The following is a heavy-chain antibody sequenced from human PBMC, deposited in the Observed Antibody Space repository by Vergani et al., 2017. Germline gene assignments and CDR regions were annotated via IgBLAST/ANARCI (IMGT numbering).Heavy chain of an antibody. V-gene: IGHV3-15*01. CDR3: ARDGVVTSIAIGYTFDY. D-gene: IGHD6-6*01. Sequence: EVQLVESGGGLVKPGGSLRLSCAASGFTFSNAWMSWVRQAPGKGLEWVGRIKSKTDGGTTDYAAPVKGRFTISRDDSKNTLYLQMNSLRAEDTAVYYCARDGVVTSIAIGYTFDYWGQGTLVTVSS. CDR1: GFTFSNAW. CDR2: IKSKTDGGTT. J-gene: IGHJ4*02.